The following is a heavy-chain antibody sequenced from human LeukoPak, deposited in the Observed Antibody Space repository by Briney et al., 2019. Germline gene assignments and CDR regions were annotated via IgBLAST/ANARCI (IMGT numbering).Heavy chain of an antibody. D-gene: IGHD5-18*01. CDR2: IIPIFGTA. J-gene: IGHJ6*02. CDR3: AREFGGTAMVPLSYYGMDV. V-gene: IGHV1-69*13. CDR1: GGTFSSYA. Sequence: SVKVSCKASGGTFSSYAISWVRHAPGQGLEWMGGIIPIFGTANYAQKFQGRVTITADESTSTAYMELSSLRSEDTAVYYCAREFGGTAMVPLSYYGMDVWGQGTTVTVSS.